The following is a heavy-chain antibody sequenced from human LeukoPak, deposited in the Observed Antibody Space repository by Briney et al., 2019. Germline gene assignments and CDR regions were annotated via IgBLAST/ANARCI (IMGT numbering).Heavy chain of an antibody. D-gene: IGHD1-26*01. Sequence: ASVKVSCKVSGYTLTELSMHWVRQAPGQGLEWMGWMNPKTGNTGYAQNFQGRVSMTSNTSITTAYMELSSLRSEDTAVYYCARGLGSPVGQWGQGTLVTVSS. CDR1: GYTLTELS. J-gene: IGHJ4*02. V-gene: IGHV1-8*01. CDR3: ARGLGSPVGQ. CDR2: MNPKTGNT.